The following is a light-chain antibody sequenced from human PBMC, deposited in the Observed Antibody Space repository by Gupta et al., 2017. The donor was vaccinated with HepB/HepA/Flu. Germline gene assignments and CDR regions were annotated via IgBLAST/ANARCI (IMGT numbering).Light chain of an antibody. V-gene: IGKV2-28*01. J-gene: IGKJ1*01. CDR2: LGS. CDR3: MQSLQTSWT. Sequence: DIVVTQSPLSLPVTPGEPASISCRSTQSRLHSNGYNYLDWYLQKPGQSPQLLIYLGSNRASGVPDRFSGSGSGTDFTLKISRGEAEDVGVYYCMQSLQTSWTFGQGTRVEIK. CDR1: QSRLHSNGYNY.